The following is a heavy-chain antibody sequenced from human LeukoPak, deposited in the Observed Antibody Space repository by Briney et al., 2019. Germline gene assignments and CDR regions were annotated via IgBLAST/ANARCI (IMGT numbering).Heavy chain of an antibody. J-gene: IGHJ4*02. V-gene: IGHV1-46*01. D-gene: IGHD6-13*01. CDR2: INPSGGST. Sequence: GASVKVSCKASGGTFSSYAISWVRQAPGQGLEWMGIINPSGGSTSYAQKFQGRVTMTRDMSTSTVYMELSSLRSEDTAVYYCAGSSSWDGGYWGQGTLVTVSS. CDR3: AGSSSWDGGY. CDR1: GGTFSSYA.